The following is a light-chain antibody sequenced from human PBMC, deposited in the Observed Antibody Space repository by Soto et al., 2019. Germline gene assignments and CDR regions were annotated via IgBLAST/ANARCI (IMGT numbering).Light chain of an antibody. V-gene: IGKV3D-15*01. CDR1: QSVGSS. CDR2: GAS. J-gene: IGKJ1*01. Sequence: EIVMTQSPATLSVSLGDRATLFCXASQSVGSSLAWYQQKRGQAPRLLIWGASIRATDLPARFSGSGSGTEFTLTISSLQSEDFAVYYCQQYNNWPRTFGQGTKVDIK. CDR3: QQYNNWPRT.